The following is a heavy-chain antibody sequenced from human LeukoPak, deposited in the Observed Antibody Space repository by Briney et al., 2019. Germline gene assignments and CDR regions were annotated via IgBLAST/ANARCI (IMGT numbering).Heavy chain of an antibody. CDR3: TREIGGTTVHY. J-gene: IGHJ4*02. D-gene: IGHD1-7*01. CDR1: GGSISSNNYY. Sequence: SETLSLTCTVSGGSISSNNYYWGWIRQPPGKGLEWIGSVYSRGRTYYNPSLTSRVTVSVDTSKNQFYLKLSSVTAADTAVYYCTREIGGTTVHYWGQGTLVTVSS. CDR2: VYSRGRT. V-gene: IGHV4-39*07.